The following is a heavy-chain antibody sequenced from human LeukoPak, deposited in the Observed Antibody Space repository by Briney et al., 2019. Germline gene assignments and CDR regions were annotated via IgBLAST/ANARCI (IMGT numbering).Heavy chain of an antibody. CDR3: ARSGENGDSSYYYYMDV. CDR1: GGSLSSYY. J-gene: IGHJ6*03. CDR2: IYTSGST. D-gene: IGHD4-17*01. V-gene: IGHV4-4*07. Sequence: SETLSLTCTVSGGSLSSYYWSWIRQPAGKGLEWIGRIYTSGSTNYNPSLKSRVTISVDTSKNQFSLKLSSVTAADTAVYYCARSGENGDSSYYYYMDVWGKGTTVTISS.